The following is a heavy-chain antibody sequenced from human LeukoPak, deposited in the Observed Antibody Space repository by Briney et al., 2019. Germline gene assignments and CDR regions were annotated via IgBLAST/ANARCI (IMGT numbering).Heavy chain of an antibody. CDR1: GGSISSSTYF. CDR2: IYYSGST. Sequence: SETLSLTCTVSGGSISSSTYFWGWIRQPPGKGLEWIGTIYYSGSTYYNPSLKSRVTISVDTSKNQFSLKLSSVTAADTAVYYCARLGLSLSGSYFSGWGQGTLVTVSS. V-gene: IGHV4-39*07. J-gene: IGHJ4*02. CDR3: ARLGLSLSGSYFSG. D-gene: IGHD1-26*01.